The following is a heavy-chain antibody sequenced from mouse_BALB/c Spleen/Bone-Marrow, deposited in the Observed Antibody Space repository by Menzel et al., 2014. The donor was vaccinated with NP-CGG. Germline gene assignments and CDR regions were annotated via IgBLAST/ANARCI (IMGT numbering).Heavy chain of an antibody. CDR3: ARGNYGNYVDYFDY. D-gene: IGHD2-1*01. J-gene: IGHJ2*01. Sequence: DVMLVESGGGLVQPGGSLKLSCAASGFTFSSYGMSWVRQTPDKRLELAASINSNGGSTYYPDSVKGRFTISRDNAKNTLSLQMSSPKSEDTAMYYCARGNYGNYVDYFDYWGQGTTLTVSS. CDR2: INSNGGST. CDR1: GFTFSSYG. V-gene: IGHV5-6-3*01.